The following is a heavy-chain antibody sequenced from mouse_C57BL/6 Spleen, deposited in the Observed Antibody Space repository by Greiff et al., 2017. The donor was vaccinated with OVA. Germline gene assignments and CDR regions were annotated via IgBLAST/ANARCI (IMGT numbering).Heavy chain of an antibody. CDR2: IYPGDGDT. CDR1: GYAFSSSW. D-gene: IGHD2-4*01. CDR3: AREGSYYYDYDLYYAMDY. Sequence: QVQLQQSGPELVKPGASVKISCKASGYAFSSSWMNWVKQRPGKGLVWIGRIYPGDGDTNYNGKFKGKATLTADKSSSTAYMQLSSLTSEDSAVYFCAREGSYYYDYDLYYAMDYWGQGTSVTVSS. J-gene: IGHJ4*01. V-gene: IGHV1-82*01.